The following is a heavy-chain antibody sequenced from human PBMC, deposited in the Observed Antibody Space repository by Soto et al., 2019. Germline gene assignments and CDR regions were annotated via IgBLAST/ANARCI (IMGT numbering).Heavy chain of an antibody. D-gene: IGHD2-15*01. CDR3: AHLAVVAATNPLLLVFSSPLEENWFDP. Sequence: ASVKVSCKASGGTFSSYAISWVRQAPGQGLEWMGGIIPIFGTANYAQKFQGRVTITADESTSTAYMELSSLRSEDTAVYYCAHLAVVAATNPLLLVFSSPLEENWFDPWGQGTLVTVSS. J-gene: IGHJ5*02. CDR2: IIPIFGTA. CDR1: GGTFSSYA. V-gene: IGHV1-69*13.